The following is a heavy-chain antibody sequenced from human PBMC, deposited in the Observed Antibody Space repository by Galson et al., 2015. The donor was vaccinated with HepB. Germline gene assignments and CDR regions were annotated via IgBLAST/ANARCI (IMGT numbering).Heavy chain of an antibody. J-gene: IGHJ4*02. D-gene: IGHD7-27*01. CDR2: INPSDGSI. Sequence: SVKVSCKASGYTFTTYYVHWVRQAPGQGLERMGIINPSDGSISHTQKFQGRITMTRDTSTSTPYMELSSLSSEDTAVYYCARNINWGSDYWGQGTLVTVSS. CDR3: ARNINWGSDY. V-gene: IGHV1-46*01. CDR1: GYTFTTYY.